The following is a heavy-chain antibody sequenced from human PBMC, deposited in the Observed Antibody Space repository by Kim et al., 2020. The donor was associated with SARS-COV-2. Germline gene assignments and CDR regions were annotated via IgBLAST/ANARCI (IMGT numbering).Heavy chain of an antibody. CDR3: AREWREQDIAVFDY. D-gene: IGHD6-19*01. J-gene: IGHJ4*02. CDR2: ISSNGGST. CDR1: GFTFSSYA. Sequence: GGSLRLSCAASGFTFSSYAMHWVRQAPGKGLEYVSAISSNGGSTYYANSVKGRFTISRDNSKNTLYLQMGSLRAEDMAVYYCAREWREQDIAVFDYWGQGTLVTVSS. V-gene: IGHV3-64*01.